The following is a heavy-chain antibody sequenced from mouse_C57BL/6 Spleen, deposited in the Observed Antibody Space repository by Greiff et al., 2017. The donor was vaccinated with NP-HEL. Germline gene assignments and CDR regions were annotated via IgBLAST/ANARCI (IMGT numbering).Heavy chain of an antibody. Sequence: EVQLVESGGGLVKPGGSLKLSCAASGFTFSSYAMSWVRQTPEKRLEWVATISDGGSYTYYPDNVKGRFTISRDNAKNNLYLQMSHLKSEDTAMYYCARLPYYSNSFAYWGQGTLVTVSA. CDR3: ARLPYYSNSFAY. CDR2: ISDGGSYT. D-gene: IGHD2-5*01. V-gene: IGHV5-4*01. J-gene: IGHJ3*01. CDR1: GFTFSSYA.